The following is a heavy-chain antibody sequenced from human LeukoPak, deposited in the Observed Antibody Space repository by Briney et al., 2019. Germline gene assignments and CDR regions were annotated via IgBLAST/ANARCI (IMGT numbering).Heavy chain of an antibody. CDR3: ATTRYSSGWNPLTLGLPEYFQH. V-gene: IGHV1-18*01. CDR2: ISAYNGNT. Sequence: GASVKVSCKASGYTFTSYGISWVRQAPGQGLEWMGWISAYNGNTNYAQKLQGRVTMTTDTSTSTAYMELRSLRSDDTAVYYCATTRYSSGWNPLTLGLPEYFQHWGQGTLVTVSS. J-gene: IGHJ1*01. CDR1: GYTFTSYG. D-gene: IGHD6-19*01.